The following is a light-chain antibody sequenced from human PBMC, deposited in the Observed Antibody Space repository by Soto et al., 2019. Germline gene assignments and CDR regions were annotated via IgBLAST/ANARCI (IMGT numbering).Light chain of an antibody. Sequence: QSVLTQPASVSGSPGQSITISCTGTSNDDGSYNLVSWYQQHPGKAPKLMIYEVSKRPSGVSNRFSGSKSGNTASLTISWLQAEDEADYYCCSYAGSSTYVFGTGTKVTVL. V-gene: IGLV2-23*02. CDR1: SNDDGSYNL. CDR2: EVS. J-gene: IGLJ1*01. CDR3: CSYAGSSTYV.